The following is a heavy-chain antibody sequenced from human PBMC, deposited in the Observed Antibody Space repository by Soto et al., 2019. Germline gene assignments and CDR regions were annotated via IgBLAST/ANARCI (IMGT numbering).Heavy chain of an antibody. V-gene: IGHV3-30*18. CDR3: GKGRGPRRPWVIDPFDV. J-gene: IGHJ4*02. Sequence: QVQLVESGGGVVQPGRSLRVSCAASGFTFSIYAMHWVRQAPGTGLEWVAVISYDGTKTYYADSVKGRFTISRDNSKNTVYAQINSLRDEDTGVYYCGKGRGPRRPWVIDPFDVWGQGTLVTVSP. D-gene: IGHD3-10*01. CDR1: GFTFSIYA. CDR2: ISYDGTKT.